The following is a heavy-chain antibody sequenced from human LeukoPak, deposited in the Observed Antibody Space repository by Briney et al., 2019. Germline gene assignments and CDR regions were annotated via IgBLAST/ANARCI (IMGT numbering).Heavy chain of an antibody. V-gene: IGHV4-59*01. D-gene: IGHD1-26*01. Sequence: SETLSLTCTVSGASSSRSYWSWIRQPPGKGLEWIGYIYYTGSTNYNPSLKSRVTISVDTSKNQFSLKLTSVTAADTAVYYCASGQVGATTLFDYWGQGTLVTVSS. CDR2: IYYTGST. CDR1: GASSSRSY. J-gene: IGHJ4*02. CDR3: ASGQVGATTLFDY.